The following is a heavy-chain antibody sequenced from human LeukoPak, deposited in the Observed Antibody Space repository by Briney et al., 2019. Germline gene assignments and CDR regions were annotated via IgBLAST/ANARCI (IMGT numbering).Heavy chain of an antibody. V-gene: IGHV1-2*02. Sequence: ASVKVSCKASGYTFTGYYIHWVRQAPGQGLEWMGWINPNSGDTNYAQKFQGRVTMTRDTSISTAYMELSRLRSDDTAVYYCARDEGYCSSTSCYPVLSGDDYWGQGTLVTVSS. CDR2: INPNSGDT. CDR1: GYTFTGYY. J-gene: IGHJ4*02. CDR3: ARDEGYCSSTSCYPVLSGDDY. D-gene: IGHD2-2*01.